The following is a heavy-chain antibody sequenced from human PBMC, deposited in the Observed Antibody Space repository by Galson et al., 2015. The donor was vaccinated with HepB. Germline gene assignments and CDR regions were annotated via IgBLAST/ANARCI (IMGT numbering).Heavy chain of an antibody. D-gene: IGHD1-26*01. V-gene: IGHV5-51*01. CDR3: ARHKGGTGWYLDL. CDR2: IYPGDSDT. Sequence: QSGAEVKKPGESLTISCEGSGCSFSIYWIAWVRQMPGKGLEFMGVIYPGDSDTRYSPSSQGQVTISADKSTSTAYLQWSSLKASDTAMYYCARHKGGTGWYLDLWGRGTQVTVTS. CDR1: GCSFSIYW. J-gene: IGHJ2*01.